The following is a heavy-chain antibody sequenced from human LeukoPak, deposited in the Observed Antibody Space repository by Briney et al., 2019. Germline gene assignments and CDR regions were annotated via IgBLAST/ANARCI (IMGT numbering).Heavy chain of an antibody. V-gene: IGHV4-61*02. CDR1: GGSISSGSYY. CDR2: IYTSGST. J-gene: IGHJ5*02. Sequence: SQTLSLTCTVSGGSISSGSYYWSWIRQPAGKGLEWIGRIYTSGSTNYNPSLKSRVTISVDTSKNQFSLKLSSVTAADTAVYYCARDKGSGYGPYFDPWGQGTLVTVPS. D-gene: IGHD3-22*01. CDR3: ARDKGSGYGPYFDP.